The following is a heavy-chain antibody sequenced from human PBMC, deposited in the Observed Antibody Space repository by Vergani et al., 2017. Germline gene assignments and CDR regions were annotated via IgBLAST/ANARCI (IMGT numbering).Heavy chain of an antibody. V-gene: IGHV4-39*07. Sequence: QLQLQESGPGLVKPSETLSLTCTVSGGSISSSSYYWGWIRQPPGKGLEWIGSIYYSGSTYYNPSLKSRVTISVDTSKNQFSRKLSSVTAADTAVYYCEGIAGVYGMDVWGQGTTVTVSS. CDR2: IYYSGST. CDR1: GGSISSSSYY. CDR3: EGIAGVYGMDV. D-gene: IGHD6-13*01. J-gene: IGHJ6*02.